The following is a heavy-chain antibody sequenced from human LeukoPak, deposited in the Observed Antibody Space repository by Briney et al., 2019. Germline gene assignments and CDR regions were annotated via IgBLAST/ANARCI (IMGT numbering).Heavy chain of an antibody. Sequence: SETLSLTCAVYGGSFSGYYWSWIRQPPGKGLEWIGEINHSGSTNYNPSLKSRVTISVDTSKNQFSLKLSSVTAADTAVYYCARGRRIHLGIRYGDYEHRPYCYYYGMDVWGQGTTVTVSS. CDR3: ARGRRIHLGIRYGDYEHRPYCYYYGMDV. D-gene: IGHD4-17*01. CDR1: GGSFSGYY. CDR2: INHSGST. J-gene: IGHJ6*02. V-gene: IGHV4-34*01.